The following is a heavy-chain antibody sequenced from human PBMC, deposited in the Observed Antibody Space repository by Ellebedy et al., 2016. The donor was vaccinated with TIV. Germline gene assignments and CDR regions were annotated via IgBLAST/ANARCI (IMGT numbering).Heavy chain of an antibody. J-gene: IGHJ4*02. CDR2: ISPRGGTK. CDR1: GFTFAGFD. Sequence: GESLKISCAASGFTFAGFDLSWVRQTPGKGLQWVSSISPRGGTKYSADSVKGRFTISRDNSKNTLYLQMSSLRAEDTALNYCARDRINGIAVTSPGAYYFDYWGQGTLVTVSS. CDR3: ARDRINGIAVTSPGAYYFDY. V-gene: IGHV3-23*01. D-gene: IGHD6-19*01.